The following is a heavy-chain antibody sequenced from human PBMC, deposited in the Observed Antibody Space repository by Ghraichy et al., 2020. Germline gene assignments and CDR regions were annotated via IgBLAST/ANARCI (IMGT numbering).Heavy chain of an antibody. D-gene: IGHD1-26*01. V-gene: IGHV3-11*06. J-gene: IGHJ4*02. CDR3: ARSQGYSGSFTTEIDY. CDR2: ISSSSSYT. CDR1: GFTFSDYY. Sequence: GGSLRLSCAASGFTFSDYYMSWIRQAPGKGLEWVSYISSSSSYTNYADSVKGRFTISRDNAKNSLYLQMNSLRAEDTAVYYCARSQGYSGSFTTEIDYWGQGTLVTVSS.